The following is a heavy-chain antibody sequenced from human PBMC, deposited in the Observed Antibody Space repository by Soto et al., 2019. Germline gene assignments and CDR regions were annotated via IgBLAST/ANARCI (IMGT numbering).Heavy chain of an antibody. CDR3: ARESKYDTSGYPPWFAP. CDR1: VASISSGGYY. J-gene: IGHJ5*02. Sequence: QVQLQESGPGLVKPSQTLSLTCTVSVASISSGGYYWSWIRQHPGEGLEWIGYIYYSGSTSYNPSLKSRVPISVATSKNQFSLKLTSVTAADTAVYYCARESKYDTSGYPPWFAPWGQGTLVTVSS. D-gene: IGHD3-22*01. V-gene: IGHV4-31*03. CDR2: IYYSGST.